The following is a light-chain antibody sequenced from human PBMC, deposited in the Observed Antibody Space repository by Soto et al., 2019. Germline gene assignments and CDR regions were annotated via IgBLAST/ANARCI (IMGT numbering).Light chain of an antibody. Sequence: EIVLTQSPATLSLSPGQRATLSCRASQSVSSSYLAWYQQKPGQAPRLLIYDASSRATGIPDRFSGSGSGTDVTLSISRLEPEDFAVYYCQQYDSSPMYTFGQGTKLEIK. CDR1: QSVSSSY. V-gene: IGKV3-20*01. J-gene: IGKJ2*01. CDR3: QQYDSSPMYT. CDR2: DAS.